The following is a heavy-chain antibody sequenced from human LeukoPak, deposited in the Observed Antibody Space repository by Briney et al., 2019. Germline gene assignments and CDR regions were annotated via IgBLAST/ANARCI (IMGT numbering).Heavy chain of an antibody. CDR2: VNPSGGTT. J-gene: IGHJ5*02. CDR3: ARDRNTVLGVVIYWFDT. Sequence: RASVKVSCKAPGYTFTSYYMHWVRQAPGQGLEWMGIVNPSGGTTIYAPKFQGRVTMTTDTSTSTVYMELSSLRSEDTAVYYCARDRNTVLGVVIYWFDTWGQGTLVTVSS. D-gene: IGHD3-3*01. V-gene: IGHV1-46*01. CDR1: GYTFTSYY.